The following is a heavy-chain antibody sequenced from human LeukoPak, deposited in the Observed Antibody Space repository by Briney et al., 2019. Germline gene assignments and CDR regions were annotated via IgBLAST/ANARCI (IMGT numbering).Heavy chain of an antibody. V-gene: IGHV4-39*01. D-gene: IGHD2-2*01. CDR2: IYYSGST. CDR1: GGSISSSSYY. CDR3: AKIYCSSTSCTDY. J-gene: IGHJ4*02. Sequence: PSETLSLTCTITGGSISSSSYYWGWIRQPPEKGLEWIAIIYYSGSTYYNPSLKSRVTISVDTSKNQFSLNLSSVTAADTAVYYCAKIYCSSTSCTDYWGQGTLVTVSS.